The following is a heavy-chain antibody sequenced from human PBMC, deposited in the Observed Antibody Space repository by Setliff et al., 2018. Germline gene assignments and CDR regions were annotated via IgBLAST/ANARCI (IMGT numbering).Heavy chain of an antibody. CDR3: ARAPSSSWFSEAFDI. V-gene: IGHV3-74*01. CDR2: INSDGSST. J-gene: IGHJ3*02. Sequence: QPGGSLRLSCAASGFTFSSYSMNWVRQAPGKGLVWVSRINSDGSSTSYADYVKGRFTISRDNAKNTLYLQMNSLRAEDTAVYYCARAPSSSWFSEAFDIWGQGTMVTV. D-gene: IGHD6-13*01. CDR1: GFTFSSYS.